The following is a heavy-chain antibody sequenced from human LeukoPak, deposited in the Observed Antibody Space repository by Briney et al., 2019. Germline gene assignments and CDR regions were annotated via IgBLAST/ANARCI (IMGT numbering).Heavy chain of an antibody. CDR1: GFPVSSNY. CDR2: NYCCGRT. Sequence: GGSLRLSCAASGFPVSSNYMSWVRQAPGKGLEGVSVNYCCGRTYYADSVKGRFTIHRNNAKHTLHLHMDGLCAEATHVYVFPRADHYSYNWYWDSWGQGTLVTVSS. CDR3: PRADHYSYNWYWDS. J-gene: IGHJ4*02. V-gene: IGHV3-66*03. D-gene: IGHD6-13*01.